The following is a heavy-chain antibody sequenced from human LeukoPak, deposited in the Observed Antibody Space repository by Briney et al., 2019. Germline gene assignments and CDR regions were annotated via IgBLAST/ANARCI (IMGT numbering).Heavy chain of an antibody. J-gene: IGHJ6*02. D-gene: IGHD6-19*01. CDR1: GGSISSGGYY. V-gene: IGHV4-61*08. Sequence: SETLSLTCTVSGGSISSGGYYWSWIRQPPGKGLEWIGYIYYSGSTNYNPSLKSRVTISVDTSKNQFSLKLSSVTAADTAVYYCASGVAAYYYYGMDVWGQGTTVTVSS. CDR3: ASGVAAYYYYGMDV. CDR2: IYYSGST.